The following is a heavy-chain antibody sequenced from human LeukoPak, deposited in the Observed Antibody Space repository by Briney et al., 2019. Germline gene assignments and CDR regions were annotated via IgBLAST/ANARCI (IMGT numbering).Heavy chain of an antibody. J-gene: IGHJ4*02. V-gene: IGHV3-7*01. CDR1: GFTFSTYW. CDR3: ARDHSLGPTTYYFDY. CDR2: IKQDGSEK. D-gene: IGHD1-1*01. Sequence: GGSLRLSCAASGFTFSTYWMSWVRQAPGKGLEWVANIKQDGSEKYYVDSVKGRFTISRDNAKNSLYLQMNSLRAEDTAVYYCARDHSLGPTTYYFDYWGQGTLVTVSS.